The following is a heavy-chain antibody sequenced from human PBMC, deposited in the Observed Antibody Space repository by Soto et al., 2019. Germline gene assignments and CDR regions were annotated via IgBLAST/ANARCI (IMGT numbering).Heavy chain of an antibody. J-gene: IGHJ6*02. D-gene: IGHD5-18*01. CDR2: INPNSGGT. Sequence: ASVKVSCKASGYTFTGYYMHWVRQAPGQGLEWMGWINPNSGGTNYAQKFQGWVTMTRDTSISTAYMELSRLRSDDTAVYYCARDRGYSYGYYYYYYGMDVWGQGTTVT. V-gene: IGHV1-2*04. CDR1: GYTFTGYY. CDR3: ARDRGYSYGYYYYYYGMDV.